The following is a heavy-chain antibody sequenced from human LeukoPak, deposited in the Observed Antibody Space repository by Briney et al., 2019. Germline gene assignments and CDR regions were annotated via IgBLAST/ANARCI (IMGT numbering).Heavy chain of an antibody. V-gene: IGHV4-34*01. CDR2: INHSGST. Sequence: SETLSLTCAVYGGSFSGYYWSWIRQPPGKGLEWIGEINHSGSTNYNPSLKSRVTISVVTSKNQFSLKLSSVTAADTAVYYCARASEGCSSTRCYRFDYWGQGTLVTVSS. D-gene: IGHD2-2*01. J-gene: IGHJ4*02. CDR1: GGSFSGYY. CDR3: ARASEGCSSTRCYRFDY.